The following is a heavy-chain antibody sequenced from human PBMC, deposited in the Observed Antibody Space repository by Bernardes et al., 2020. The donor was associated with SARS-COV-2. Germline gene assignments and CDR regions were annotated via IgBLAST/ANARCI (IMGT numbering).Heavy chain of an antibody. Sequence: GGSLRLSCAASGFTVSSNYMSWVRQAPGKGLEWVSVIYSGGSTYYADSVKGRFTISRDNSKNTLYLQMNSLRAEDTAVYYCARQAVMNDMDVWGQGTTVTVSS. CDR2: IYSGGST. CDR3: ARQAVMNDMDV. V-gene: IGHV3-53*01. CDR1: GFTVSSNY. D-gene: IGHD2-2*01. J-gene: IGHJ6*02.